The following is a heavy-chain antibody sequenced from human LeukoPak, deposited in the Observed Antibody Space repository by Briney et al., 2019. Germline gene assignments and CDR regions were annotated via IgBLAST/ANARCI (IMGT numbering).Heavy chain of an antibody. CDR1: NGSISSYY. CDR2: IYTSGST. D-gene: IGHD3-22*01. Sequence: SETLSLTCTVSNGSISSYYWSWIRQPAGKGLEWIGRIYTSGSTNYNPSLKSRVIISVDKSKNQFSLKLSSVTAADTAVYYCARVALYESSGYNYFDYWGQGTLVTVSS. J-gene: IGHJ4*02. V-gene: IGHV4-4*07. CDR3: ARVALYESSGYNYFDY.